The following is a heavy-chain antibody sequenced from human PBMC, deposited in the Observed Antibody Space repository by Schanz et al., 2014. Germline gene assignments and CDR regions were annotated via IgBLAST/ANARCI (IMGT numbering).Heavy chain of an antibody. CDR2: ITYNGGTI. J-gene: IGHJ4*02. CDR1: GITFSSHS. CDR3: ARDNYYGSGSCAY. D-gene: IGHD3-10*01. Sequence: EVHLVESGGGLVQPGGSLRLSCAASGITFSSHSFNWVRQAPGKGLEWISYITYNGGTIYYADSVKGRFTISRDNAKNAMYLHMKSLRGEDTAVYYCARDNYYGSGSCAYWGQGTLVTVSS. V-gene: IGHV3-48*04.